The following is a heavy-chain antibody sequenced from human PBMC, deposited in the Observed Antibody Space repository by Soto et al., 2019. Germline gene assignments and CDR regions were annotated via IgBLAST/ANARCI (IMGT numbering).Heavy chain of an antibody. D-gene: IGHD6-13*01. CDR3: TTGPRHDIGAAAAGYYYGMDV. Sequence: PGGSLRLSCAASGFTFSNAWMNWVRQAPGKGLEWVGRIKSKTDGGTTDYAAPVKGRFTISRDDSKNTLYLQMNSLKTEDTALYYCTTGPRHDIGAAAAGYYYGMDVWGQGTTVTVSS. CDR1: GFTFSNAW. CDR2: IKSKTDGGTT. V-gene: IGHV3-15*07. J-gene: IGHJ6*02.